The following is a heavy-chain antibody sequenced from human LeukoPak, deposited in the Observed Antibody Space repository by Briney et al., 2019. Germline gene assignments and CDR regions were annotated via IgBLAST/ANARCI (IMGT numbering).Heavy chain of an antibody. J-gene: IGHJ4*02. CDR2: ISGDGGST. V-gene: IGHV3-43*02. Sequence: PGGSPRLSCAASGFTFDDYAMHWVRQAPGKGLEWVSLISGDGGSTYYADSVKGRFTISRDNSKNSLYLQMNSLRTEDAALYYCAKDYCSGGSCYLNDYWGQGTLVTVSS. CDR3: AKDYCSGGSCYLNDY. CDR1: GFTFDDYA. D-gene: IGHD2-15*01.